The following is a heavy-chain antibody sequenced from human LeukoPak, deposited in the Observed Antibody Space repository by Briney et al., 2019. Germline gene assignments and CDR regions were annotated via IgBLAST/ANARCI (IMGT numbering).Heavy chain of an antibody. CDR3: ARESGYNPEPVAFDI. D-gene: IGHD5-24*01. CDR2: ISGSGDNT. CDR1: GFTFSSYA. V-gene: IGHV3-23*01. Sequence: GGSLRLSCAASGFTFSSYAMSWVRQAPGKGLEWVSGISGSGDNTYYADSVRGRFTISRDNSKNTVYLQMNNLRAEDTALYYCARESGYNPEPVAFDIWGQGTTVTVSS. J-gene: IGHJ3*02.